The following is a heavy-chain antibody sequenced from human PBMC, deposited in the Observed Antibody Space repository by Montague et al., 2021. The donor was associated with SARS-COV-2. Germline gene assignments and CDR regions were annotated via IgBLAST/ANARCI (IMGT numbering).Heavy chain of an antibody. CDR2: YYRNGKT. D-gene: IGHD4-17*01. CDR1: GDSIDNNSYY. V-gene: IGHV4-61*02. CDR3: ARITVITPRYFDS. J-gene: IGHJ4*02. Sequence: TLSLTCSVSGDSIDNNSYYCSWIRPPAGQELEWIVRYYRNGKTNYNPALRSRVSIVLDTPQNHFSLSLVTVTAADTADYYCARITVITPRYFDSWGQGSLVTVAS.